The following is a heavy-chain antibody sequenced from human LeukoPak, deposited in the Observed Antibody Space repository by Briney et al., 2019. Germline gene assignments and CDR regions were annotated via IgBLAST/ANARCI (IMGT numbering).Heavy chain of an antibody. J-gene: IGHJ3*02. D-gene: IGHD5-24*01. Sequence: KPSETLSLTCAVSGYSISSGYYWGWIRQPPGKGLEWIGSIYHSGSTYYNPSLKSRVTISVDTSKNQFSLKLSSVTAADTAVYYCARQVVEMATISAFDIWGQGTMVTVSS. V-gene: IGHV4-38-2*01. CDR1: GYSISSGYY. CDR2: IYHSGST. CDR3: ARQVVEMATISAFDI.